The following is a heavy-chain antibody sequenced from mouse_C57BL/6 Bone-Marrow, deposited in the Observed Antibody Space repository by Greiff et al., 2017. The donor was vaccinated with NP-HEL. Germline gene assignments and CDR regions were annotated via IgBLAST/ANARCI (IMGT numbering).Heavy chain of an antibody. CDR2: IWWDGDK. Sequence: QVTLKVSGPGILQPSQTLSLTCSFSGFSLSTFGMGVGWIRQPSGKGLEWLAHIWWDGDKYYNPSLKSRPPISTDTSTHQVFLNIAHVDTADTSTYYCARKALYYDYDAAPFAYWGQGTLVTVSA. CDR3: ARKALYYDYDAAPFAY. J-gene: IGHJ3*01. CDR1: GFSLSTFGMG. D-gene: IGHD2-4*01. V-gene: IGHV8-8*01.